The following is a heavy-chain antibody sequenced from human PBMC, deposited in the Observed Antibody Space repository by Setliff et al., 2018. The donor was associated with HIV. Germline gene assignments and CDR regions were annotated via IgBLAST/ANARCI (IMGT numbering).Heavy chain of an antibody. J-gene: IGHJ4*02. D-gene: IGHD3-16*01. CDR1: GGSISGGGYY. V-gene: IGHV4-31*03. CDR2: IYHSGIT. CDR3: ARERSLITNRRYFDS. Sequence: SETLSLTCTVSGGSISGGGYYWSWIRQHPGKGLEWIGYIYHSGITYYNPSLKSRVTISVDTSKNQFSLKVSSVTAADTAAYYCARERSLITNRRYFDSWGQGTLVTVSS.